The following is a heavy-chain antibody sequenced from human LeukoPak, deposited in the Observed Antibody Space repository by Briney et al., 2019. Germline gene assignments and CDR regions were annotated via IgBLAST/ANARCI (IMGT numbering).Heavy chain of an antibody. Sequence: HPGGSLRLSCAASGFTFSSYGMHWVRQAPGKGLEWVAVIWYDGSNKYYADSVKGRFTISRDNSKNTLYLQMDSLRAEDTAVYYCAKDRVPGGYYDFWSGYYSDSDYWGQGTLVTVSS. CDR3: AKDRVPGGYYDFWSGYYSDSDY. CDR1: GFTFSSYG. CDR2: IWYDGSNK. J-gene: IGHJ4*02. V-gene: IGHV3-33*06. D-gene: IGHD3-3*01.